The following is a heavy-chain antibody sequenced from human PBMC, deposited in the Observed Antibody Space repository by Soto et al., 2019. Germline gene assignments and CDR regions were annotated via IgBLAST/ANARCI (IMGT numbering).Heavy chain of an antibody. CDR1: EFSFDDYA. Sequence: EAQLLESGGDLVQPGGSLRLSCAASEFSFDDYAMSWVRQAPGKGLEWVSSITYTGVSTYYVDSVKGRFTISRDNSKDTLHLQMNSLRAEDTAIYYCAKASVWYPYFDSWGQGTLVTVSS. CDR2: ITYTGVST. V-gene: IGHV3-23*01. D-gene: IGHD6-13*01. CDR3: AKASVWYPYFDS. J-gene: IGHJ4*02.